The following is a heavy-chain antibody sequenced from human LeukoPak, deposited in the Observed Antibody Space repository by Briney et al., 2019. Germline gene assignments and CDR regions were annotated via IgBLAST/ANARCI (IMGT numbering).Heavy chain of an antibody. D-gene: IGHD1-26*01. J-gene: IGHJ4*02. Sequence: PGGSLRLSCAASGFTFSSYAIHWVRQAPGKGLEWVAVISYDGSNKYYADSVKGRFTISRDNSKNTLYLQMNSLRAEDTAVYYCARDGSGSYMDYWGQGTLVTVSS. V-gene: IGHV3-30-3*01. CDR3: ARDGSGSYMDY. CDR1: GFTFSSYA. CDR2: ISYDGSNK.